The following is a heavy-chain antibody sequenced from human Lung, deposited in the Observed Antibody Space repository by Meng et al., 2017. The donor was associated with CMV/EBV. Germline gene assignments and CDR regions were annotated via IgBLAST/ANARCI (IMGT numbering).Heavy chain of an antibody. Sequence: SCKASGYTFIAYYIHWVRKAPGQGLEWLGWINPGTGGTDCAQKFQGRVTMTRDTSISTVYLELTTLTSDDTAVYFCARAPYESNFDPWGQGTLVTVSS. CDR2: INPGTGGT. CDR1: GYTFIAYY. J-gene: IGHJ5*02. D-gene: IGHD3-22*01. CDR3: ARAPYESNFDP. V-gene: IGHV1-2*02.